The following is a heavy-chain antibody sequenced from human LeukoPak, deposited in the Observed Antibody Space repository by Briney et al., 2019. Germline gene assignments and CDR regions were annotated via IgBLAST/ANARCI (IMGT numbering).Heavy chain of an antibody. CDR2: INPSGGST. CDR3: AREAVTIFGLVRTQTTKRPHRFDP. J-gene: IGHJ5*02. V-gene: IGHV1-46*01. CDR1: GYTFTSYY. D-gene: IGHD3-3*01. Sequence: ASVKVSCKASGYTFTSYYMHRVRQAPGQGLEWMGIINPSGGSTSYAQKFQGRVTMTRDMSTSTVYMELSSLRSEDTAMYYCAREAVTIFGLVRTQTTKRPHRFDPWGQGTLVTVSS.